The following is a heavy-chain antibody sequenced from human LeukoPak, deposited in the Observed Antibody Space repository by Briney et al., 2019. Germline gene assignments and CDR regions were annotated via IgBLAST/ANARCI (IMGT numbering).Heavy chain of an antibody. J-gene: IGHJ4*02. CDR3: ARGSYPYHRTALDNFDY. Sequence: TSSETLSLTCAVYGGSFSGYYWSWIRQPPGKGLEWIGYIYYSGSTNYNPSLKSRVTISVDTSKNQFSLKLSSVTAADTAVYYCARGSYPYHRTALDNFDYWGQGTLVTVSS. V-gene: IGHV4-59*01. CDR1: GGSFSGYY. D-gene: IGHD2-21*02. CDR2: IYYSGST.